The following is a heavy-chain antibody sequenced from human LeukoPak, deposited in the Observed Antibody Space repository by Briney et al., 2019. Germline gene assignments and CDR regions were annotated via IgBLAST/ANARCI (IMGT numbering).Heavy chain of an antibody. Sequence: PGGSLRLSCVASGFTFSDYYMTWIRQAPGKGLEWLSYISSRGTPIYYADSVKGRFTVSRDNARNSLYLQMSSLRADDTAVYYCARDLGGSWTTFDFWGQGTLVTVSS. CDR1: GFTFSDYY. J-gene: IGHJ5*01. CDR2: ISSRGTPI. V-gene: IGHV3-11*01. D-gene: IGHD2-15*01. CDR3: ARDLGGSWTTFDF.